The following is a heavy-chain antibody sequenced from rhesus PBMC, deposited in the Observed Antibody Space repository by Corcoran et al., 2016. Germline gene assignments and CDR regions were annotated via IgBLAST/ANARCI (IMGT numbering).Heavy chain of an antibody. CDR3: ARGLGAVGYFEF. V-gene: IGHV4-76*01. Sequence: QVQLQESGPGVVKPSETLSLTCAVSGGSTNSVHAWRWIRRPQGKGLVWIGDIYGRSGSTSDNPSLKNRGTISKAASKNQFALKLSSVTAADTAVYFCARGLGAVGYFEFWGQGALVTVSS. J-gene: IGHJ1*01. CDR1: GGSTNSVHA. D-gene: IGHD6-37*01. CDR2: IYGRSGST.